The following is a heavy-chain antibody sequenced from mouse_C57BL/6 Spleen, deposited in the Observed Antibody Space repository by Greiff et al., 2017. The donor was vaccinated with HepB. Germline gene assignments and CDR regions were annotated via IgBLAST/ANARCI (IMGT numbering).Heavy chain of an antibody. CDR1: GFNIKDDY. CDR2: IDPENGDT. Sequence: EVQLVESGAELVRPGASVKLSCTASGFNIKDDYMHWVKQRPEQGLEWIGWIDPENGDTEYASKFQGKATITADTSSNTAYLQLSSLTSEDTAVYYCTNDYGSNWYFDVWGTGTTVTVSS. J-gene: IGHJ1*03. CDR3: TNDYGSNWYFDV. V-gene: IGHV14-4*01. D-gene: IGHD1-1*01.